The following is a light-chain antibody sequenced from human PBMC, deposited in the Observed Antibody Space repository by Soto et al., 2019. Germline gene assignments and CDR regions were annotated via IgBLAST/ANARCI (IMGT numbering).Light chain of an antibody. CDR2: GNS. CDR1: GSNIGAGYD. Sequence: QSVLTQPPSVSGAPGQRVTISCIGSGSNIGAGYDVHWYQQLPGTAPKLLIYGNSNRPSGVPDRFSGSKSGTSASLAITGLQAEDEADYYCQSYDSSLGVVFGGGTKLTVL. CDR3: QSYDSSLGVV. J-gene: IGLJ2*01. V-gene: IGLV1-40*01.